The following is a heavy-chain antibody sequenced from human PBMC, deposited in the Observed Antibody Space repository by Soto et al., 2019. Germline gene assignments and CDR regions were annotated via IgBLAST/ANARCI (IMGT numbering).Heavy chain of an antibody. CDR2: INHSGST. CDR1: DGYFRGYY. J-gene: IGHJ6*02. V-gene: IGHV4-34*01. Sequence: SETLSHTCTVYDGYFRGYYWSWLRKPPGKALEWIGEINHSGSTNYNPSLKSRVTISVDTSKNQFSLKLSSVTAADTAVYYCARARITRQLVIINQPTYYYYGMDVWGQGTTVTVSS. CDR3: ARARITRQLVIINQPTYYYYGMDV. D-gene: IGHD3-9*01.